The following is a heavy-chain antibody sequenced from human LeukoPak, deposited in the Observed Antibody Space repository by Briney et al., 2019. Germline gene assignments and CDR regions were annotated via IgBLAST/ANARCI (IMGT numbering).Heavy chain of an antibody. Sequence: GGSLRLSCAASGFTFHDYAMHWVRQVPGKGLEWVSGITWNSGSVLYADSVRGRFTISRDKAKNSLYLQMNSLRPEDMAFYYCAKGLGVASLIVDALDMWGQGTMVTV. J-gene: IGHJ3*02. D-gene: IGHD3/OR15-3a*01. CDR3: AKGLGVASLIVDALDM. CDR1: GFTFHDYA. V-gene: IGHV3-9*03. CDR2: ITWNSGSV.